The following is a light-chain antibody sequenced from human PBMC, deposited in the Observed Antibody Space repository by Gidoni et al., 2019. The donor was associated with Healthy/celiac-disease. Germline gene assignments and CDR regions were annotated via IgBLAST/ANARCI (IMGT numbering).Light chain of an antibody. V-gene: IGKV1-33*01. Sequence: DIQMTSSPSPLSASVGDRVTITCPASQDISNYLNWYQQKPGKAPKLLIYDASNLETGVPSRFSGSGSGTDFTFTISSLQPEDIATYYCQQYYNPPLTFGGGTKVEIK. CDR2: DAS. CDR3: QQYYNPPLT. CDR1: QDISNY. J-gene: IGKJ4*01.